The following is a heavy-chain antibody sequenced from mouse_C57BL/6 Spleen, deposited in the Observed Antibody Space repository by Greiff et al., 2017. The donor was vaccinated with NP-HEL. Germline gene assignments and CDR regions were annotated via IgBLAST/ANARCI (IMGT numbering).Heavy chain of an antibody. CDR2: ISYDGSN. CDR3: ASPYYYGSPWFAY. V-gene: IGHV3-6*01. CDR1: GYSITSGYY. Sequence: DVKLQESGPGLVKPSQSLSLTCSVTGYSITSGYYWNWIRQSPGNKLEWMGYISYDGSNNYNPSIKNRITITRDTSKNQFFLKLNSVTTEDTATYYCASPYYYGSPWFAYWGQGTLVTVSA. J-gene: IGHJ3*01. D-gene: IGHD1-1*01.